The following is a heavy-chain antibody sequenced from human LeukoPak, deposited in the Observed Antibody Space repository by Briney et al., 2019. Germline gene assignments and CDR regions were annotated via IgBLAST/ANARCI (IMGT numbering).Heavy chain of an antibody. J-gene: IGHJ4*02. CDR3: AKAMSSGWYPPPYYFDY. V-gene: IGHV3-9*01. CDR1: GFTFDDYA. CDR2: ISWNSGSI. D-gene: IGHD6-19*01. Sequence: TGGSLRLSCAASGFTFDDYAMHWVRQAPGKGLEWVSGISWNSGSIGYADSVKGRFTISRDNAKNSLYLQMNSLRAEDTALYYCAKAMSSGWYPPPYYFDYWGQGTLVTVSS.